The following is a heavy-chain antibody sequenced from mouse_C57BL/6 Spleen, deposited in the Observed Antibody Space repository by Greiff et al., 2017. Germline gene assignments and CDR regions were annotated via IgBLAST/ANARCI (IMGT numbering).Heavy chain of an antibody. J-gene: IGHJ4*01. Sequence: VQLQQSGAELVKPGASVKLSCTASGFNIKDYYMHWVKQRPEQGLEWIGRIDPEDGDTKYAPKFQGKATITADTSSNTAYLQLSSLTSEDTAVYYCARGQYYGEFAMDYWGQGTSVTVSS. CDR3: ARGQYYGEFAMDY. CDR2: IDPEDGDT. V-gene: IGHV14-2*01. CDR1: GFNIKDYY. D-gene: IGHD1-2*01.